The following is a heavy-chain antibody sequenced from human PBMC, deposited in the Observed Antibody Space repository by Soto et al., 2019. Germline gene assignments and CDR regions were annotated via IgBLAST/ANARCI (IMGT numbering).Heavy chain of an antibody. CDR1: GGTFSSYT. D-gene: IGHD2-15*01. CDR2: IIPILGIA. J-gene: IGHJ5*02. V-gene: IGHV1-69*04. CDR3: ARERGDIVVVVAAPWGDWFDP. Sequence: SVKVSCKASGGTFSSYTISWVRQAPGQGLEWMGRIIPILGIANYAQKFQGRVTITADKSTSTAYMELSSLRSEDTAVYYCARERGDIVVVVAAPWGDWFDPWGQGTLVTVSS.